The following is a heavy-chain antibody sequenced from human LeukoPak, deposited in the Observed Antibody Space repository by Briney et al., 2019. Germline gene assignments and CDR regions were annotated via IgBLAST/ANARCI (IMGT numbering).Heavy chain of an antibody. D-gene: IGHD3-3*01. CDR1: GFTFDDYA. V-gene: IGHV3-43D*04. J-gene: IGHJ4*02. Sequence: GGSLRLSCAASGFTFDDYAMHWVRQAPGKGLEWVSLISWDGGSTYYADSVKGRLTISRDNSKNSLYLQMNSLRAEDTALYYCAKESPPYDFWSGYYTRGYFDYWGQGTLVTVSS. CDR3: AKESPPYDFWSGYYTRGYFDY. CDR2: ISWDGGST.